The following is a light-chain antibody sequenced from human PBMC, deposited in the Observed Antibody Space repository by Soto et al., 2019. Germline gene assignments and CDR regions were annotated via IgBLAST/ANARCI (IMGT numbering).Light chain of an antibody. CDR3: ATWDDSRKVV. Sequence: QSALTQPPSASGTPGQRIIISCSGSTSNIESHSVNWFQQVPGTAPRLLIITNNQRPSGVPDRFSGSKSGASASLAISGLQSEDEATYYCATWDDSRKVVFGTGTKVTVL. V-gene: IGLV1-44*01. J-gene: IGLJ1*01. CDR1: TSNIESHS. CDR2: TNN.